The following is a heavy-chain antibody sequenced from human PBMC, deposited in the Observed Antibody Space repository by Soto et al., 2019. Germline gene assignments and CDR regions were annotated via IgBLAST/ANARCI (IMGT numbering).Heavy chain of an antibody. D-gene: IGHD6-6*01. Sequence: EVQLLESGGGLVQPGGSLRLSCAASGFTFSSYVMSWVRLAPGKGLEWVSAISGSGGSTYYADSVKGRFTISSDNSKNTLYLKINSLRAEYTAVYYCAEGLSSIAAHPEGAYWGQGTLVTVSS. J-gene: IGHJ4*02. CDR2: ISGSGGST. V-gene: IGHV3-23*01. CDR1: GFTFSSYV. CDR3: AEGLSSIAAHPEGAY.